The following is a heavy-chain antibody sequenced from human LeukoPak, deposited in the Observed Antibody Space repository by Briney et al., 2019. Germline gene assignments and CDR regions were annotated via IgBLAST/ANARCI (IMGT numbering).Heavy chain of an antibody. D-gene: IGHD3-22*01. V-gene: IGHV1-69*05. CDR2: IIPIFGTA. CDR1: GGTFSSYA. Sequence: SVKVSCKASGGTFSSYAISWVRQAPGQGLEWKGRIIPIFGTANYAQKFQGRVTITTDESTSTAYMELSSLRSEDTAVYYCARGRYYDSSGYLDYWGQGTLVTVSS. J-gene: IGHJ4*02. CDR3: ARGRYYDSSGYLDY.